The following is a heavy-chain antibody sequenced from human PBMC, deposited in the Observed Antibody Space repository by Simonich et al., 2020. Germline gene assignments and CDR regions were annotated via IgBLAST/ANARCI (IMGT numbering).Heavy chain of an antibody. CDR2: MSSSSSYI. D-gene: IGHD6-19*01. CDR1: GFTFSSYS. CDR3: ARWIAVAGTGAYGMDV. Sequence: EVQLVESGGGLVKPGGSLRLSCAASGFTFSSYSMNWVRQAPGKGLEWVSSMSSSSSYIYYADSVKGRFTISRDNAKDSLYLQMNSLRAEETAVYYCARWIAVAGTGAYGMDVWGQGTTVTVSS. V-gene: IGHV3-21*01. J-gene: IGHJ6*02.